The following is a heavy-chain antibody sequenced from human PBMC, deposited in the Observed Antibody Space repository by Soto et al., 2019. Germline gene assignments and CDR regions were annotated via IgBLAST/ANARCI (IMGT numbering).Heavy chain of an antibody. CDR2: ISSSSSYT. CDR3: ARDPWFGELSGWFDP. D-gene: IGHD3-10*01. V-gene: IGHV3-11*06. J-gene: IGHJ5*02. CDR1: GFTFSDYY. Sequence: QVQLVESGGSLVKPGGSLRLSCAASGFTFSDYYMSWIRQAPGKGLEWVSYISSSSSYTNYADSVKGRFTISRDNAKNSLYLQMNSLRAEDTAVYYCARDPWFGELSGWFDPWGQGTLVTVSS.